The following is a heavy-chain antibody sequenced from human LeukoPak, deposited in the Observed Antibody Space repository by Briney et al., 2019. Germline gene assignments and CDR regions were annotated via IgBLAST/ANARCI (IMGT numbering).Heavy chain of an antibody. CDR1: GYTFTSYD. V-gene: IGHV1-8*03. CDR2: MNPNSGNT. Sequence: ASVKVSCKASGYTFTSYDINWVRQATGQGLEWMGWMNPNSGNTGYAQKFQGRVTITRNTSISTAYMELSSLRSEDTAVYYCARFWSSSWYGRDAFDIWGQGTMVTVSS. J-gene: IGHJ3*02. CDR3: ARFWSSSWYGRDAFDI. D-gene: IGHD6-13*01.